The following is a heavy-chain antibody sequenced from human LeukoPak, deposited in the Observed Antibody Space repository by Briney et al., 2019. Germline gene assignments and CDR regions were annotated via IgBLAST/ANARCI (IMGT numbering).Heavy chain of an antibody. Sequence: GGSLRLSCAASGFTFSSYGMHWVRQAPSKGLEWVAVISYDGSNKYYADSVKGRFTISRDNSKNTLYLQMNSLRAEDTAVYYCAKDSDTAMVTLYYYYYGMDVWGQGTTVTVSS. CDR3: AKDSDTAMVTLYYYYYGMDV. CDR2: ISYDGSNK. CDR1: GFTFSSYG. V-gene: IGHV3-30*18. J-gene: IGHJ6*02. D-gene: IGHD5-18*01.